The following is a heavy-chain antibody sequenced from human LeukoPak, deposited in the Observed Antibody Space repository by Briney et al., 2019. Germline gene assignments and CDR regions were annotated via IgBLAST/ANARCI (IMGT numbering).Heavy chain of an antibody. V-gene: IGHV4-4*07. Sequence: SETLSLTCTVSGGSISSYYRNWIRQPAGKGLEWIGRIYTSGSTNYNPSLKSRVIMSVDTSKNQFSLRLSSVTAADTAVYYCARGQEDDSSGYYYLNWFDTWGQGTLVTVSS. J-gene: IGHJ5*02. CDR2: IYTSGST. D-gene: IGHD3-22*01. CDR1: GGSISSYY. CDR3: ARGQEDDSSGYYYLNWFDT.